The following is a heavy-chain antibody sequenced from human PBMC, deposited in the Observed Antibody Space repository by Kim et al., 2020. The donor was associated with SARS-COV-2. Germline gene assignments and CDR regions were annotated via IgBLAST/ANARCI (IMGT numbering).Heavy chain of an antibody. CDR2: ISSSSSTI. CDR3: ARDSHGSGSYYRPQPNYYYGMDV. J-gene: IGHJ6*02. Sequence: GGSLRLSCAASGFTFSSYSMNWVRQAPGKGLEWVSYISSSSSTIYYADSVKGRFTISRDNAKNSLYLQMNSLRDEDTAVYYCARDSHGSGSYYRPQPNYYYGMDVWGQGTTVTVSS. CDR1: GFTFSSYS. D-gene: IGHD3-10*01. V-gene: IGHV3-48*02.